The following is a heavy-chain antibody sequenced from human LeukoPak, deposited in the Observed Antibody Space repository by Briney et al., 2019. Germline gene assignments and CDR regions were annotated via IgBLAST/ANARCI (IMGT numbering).Heavy chain of an antibody. J-gene: IGHJ3*02. V-gene: IGHV1-46*01. CDR1: GYTFTGYY. D-gene: IGHD5/OR15-5a*01. CDR2: INPSGGNT. CDR3: ARGDHVRIYAESSFDI. Sequence: ASVKVSCKASGYTFTGYYMNWVRQAPGQGLEWMGIINPSGGNTNYAQKFQGRVTMTRDTSTSTVYMELSSLRSEDTAVYYCARGDHVRIYAESSFDIWGQGTMVTVSS.